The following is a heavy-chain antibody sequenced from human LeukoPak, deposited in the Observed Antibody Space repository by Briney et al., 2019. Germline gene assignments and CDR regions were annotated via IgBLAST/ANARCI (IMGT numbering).Heavy chain of an antibody. D-gene: IGHD4-23*01. CDR3: ARYGGNSVGNYYFDY. CDR2: IYYSGST. V-gene: IGHV4-31*03. CDR1: GGSISSGGYY. J-gene: IGHJ4*02. Sequence: SETLSLTCTVSGGSISSGGYYWSWIRQHPGKGLEGSGYIYYSGSTYYNTSLKSRVTISVDTSKNQFSLKLSSVTAADTAVYYCARYGGNSVGNYYFDYWGRGTLVTVSS.